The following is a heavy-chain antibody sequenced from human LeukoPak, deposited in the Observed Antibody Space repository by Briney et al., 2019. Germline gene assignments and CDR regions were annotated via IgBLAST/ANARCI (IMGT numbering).Heavy chain of an antibody. CDR1: GFRFSDHW. J-gene: IGHJ3*01. Sequence: QPGGSLRLSCEASGFRFSDHWMSWVRQVPGKGLEWVGNINRDGSDRYYVDSVKGRFTISRDNAQNSLYLLMNSLGVDDTALYYCAREPYDRGGYGAFDLWGQGTKVTVSS. D-gene: IGHD3-22*01. V-gene: IGHV3-7*01. CDR3: AREPYDRGGYGAFDL. CDR2: INRDGSDR.